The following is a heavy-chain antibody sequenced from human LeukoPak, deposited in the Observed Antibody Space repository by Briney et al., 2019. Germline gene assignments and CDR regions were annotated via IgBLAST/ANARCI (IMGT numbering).Heavy chain of an antibody. D-gene: IGHD3-22*01. V-gene: IGHV1-24*01. J-gene: IGHJ4*02. CDR2: FDPEDSET. Sequence: ASVKVSCKVSGYTLTELSMHWVRQAPGKGLEWMGGFDPEDSETIYAQKFQGRVTMTEDTSTDTAYMELSSLRSEDTAVYYCASEDYYDSSGLFDYWGQGTLVTVSS. CDR3: ASEDYYDSSGLFDY. CDR1: GYTLTELS.